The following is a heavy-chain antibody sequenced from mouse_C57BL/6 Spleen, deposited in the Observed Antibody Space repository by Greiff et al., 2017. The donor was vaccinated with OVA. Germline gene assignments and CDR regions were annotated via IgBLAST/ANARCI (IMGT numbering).Heavy chain of an antibody. CDR1: GFTFSDYG. Sequence: EVQLVESGGGLVKPGGSLTLSCAASGFTFSDYGMHWVRQAPEQGLEWVAYISSGSSTIYYADTVKSRFTIAKDNATNTLFLQITSLRSEDTAMYYCAREYDGSRGALDDWGQGTTVTVAS. J-gene: IGHJ4*01. D-gene: IGHD1-1*01. CDR3: AREYDGSRGALDD. V-gene: IGHV5-17*01. CDR2: ISSGSSTI.